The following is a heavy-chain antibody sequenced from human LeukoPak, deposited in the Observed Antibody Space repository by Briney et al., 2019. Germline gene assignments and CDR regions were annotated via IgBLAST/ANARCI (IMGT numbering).Heavy chain of an antibody. CDR2: IYTSGST. Sequence: SETLSLTCTVSGGSISSSSYYWGWIRQPPGKGLEWIGRIYTSGSTNYNPSLKSRVTMSVDTSKNQFSLKLSSVTAADTAVYYCARGIPVAGSGWFDPWDQGTLVTVSS. CDR1: GGSISSSSYY. D-gene: IGHD6-19*01. V-gene: IGHV4-61*05. CDR3: ARGIPVAGSGWFDP. J-gene: IGHJ5*02.